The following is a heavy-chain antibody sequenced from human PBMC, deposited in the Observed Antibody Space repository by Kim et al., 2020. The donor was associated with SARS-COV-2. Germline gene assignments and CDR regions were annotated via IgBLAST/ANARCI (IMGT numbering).Heavy chain of an antibody. D-gene: IGHD3-10*02. CDR3: ARDRGGYVTSSAFDI. CDR1: GFTVSSNY. Sequence: GGSLRLSCAASGFTVSSNYMSWVRQAPGKGLEWVSVIYSGGSTYYADSVKGRFTISRDNSKNTLYLQMNSLRAEDTAVYYCARDRGGYVTSSAFDIWGQGTMVTVSS. CDR2: IYSGGST. J-gene: IGHJ3*02. V-gene: IGHV3-66*01.